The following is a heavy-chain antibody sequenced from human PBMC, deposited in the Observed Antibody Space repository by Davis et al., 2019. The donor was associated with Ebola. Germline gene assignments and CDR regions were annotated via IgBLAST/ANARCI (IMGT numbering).Heavy chain of an antibody. CDR2: IIPMFRSP. V-gene: IGHV1-2*02. J-gene: IGHJ6*02. D-gene: IGHD3-10*01. CDR1: GYTFTGYY. Sequence: ASVKVSCKASGYTFTGYYMHWVRQAPGQGLEWIGGIIPMFRSPNYNQKFQGRVTITRDTSTSTVYMEVTRLRSDDTAVYYCARESRVTHYYGMDVWGQGTTVTVSS. CDR3: ARESRVTHYYGMDV.